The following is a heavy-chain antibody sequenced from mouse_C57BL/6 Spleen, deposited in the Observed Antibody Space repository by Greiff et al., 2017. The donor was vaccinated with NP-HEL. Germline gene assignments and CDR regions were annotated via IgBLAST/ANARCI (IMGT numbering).Heavy chain of an antibody. V-gene: IGHV5-4*01. J-gene: IGHJ3*01. CDR1: GFTFSSYA. CDR2: ISDGGSYT. CDR3: ARDPDAY. Sequence: EVQGVESGGGLVKPGGSLKLSCAASGFTFSSYAMSWVRQTPEKRLEWVATISDGGSYTYYPDNVKGRFTISRDHAKNNLYLQMSHLKSEDTAMYYCARDPDAYWGQGTLVTVSA.